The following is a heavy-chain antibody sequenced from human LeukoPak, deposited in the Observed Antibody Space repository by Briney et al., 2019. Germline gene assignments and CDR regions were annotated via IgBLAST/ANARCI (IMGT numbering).Heavy chain of an antibody. Sequence: GGSLRLSCAASGFTFSSYAMHWVRQAPGKGLEWAAALSSDGRNKFYADSVKGRFTIPRDNSKNTLYLRMNSLRAEDTAVYYCARGLAYYYDSSAYFLDHWGQGTPVTVSS. CDR2: LSSDGRNK. CDR1: GFTFSSYA. J-gene: IGHJ4*02. CDR3: ARGLAYYYDSSAYFLDH. D-gene: IGHD3-22*01. V-gene: IGHV3-30*04.